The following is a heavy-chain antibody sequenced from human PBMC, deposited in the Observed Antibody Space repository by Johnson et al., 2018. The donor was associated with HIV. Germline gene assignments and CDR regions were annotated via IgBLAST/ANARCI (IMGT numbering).Heavy chain of an antibody. CDR2: IGPAGDT. Sequence: VQLVESGGGLVKPGGSLRLSCAASGFNFSRYDMHWVRQVTGKGLEWVSAIGPAGDTYYPGSVKGRFTISRENAKNSLYLQMNSLRAGDTAVYYCARGPLIVGASHAFDIWGQGTMVTVSS. D-gene: IGHD1-26*01. CDR3: ARGPLIVGASHAFDI. V-gene: IGHV3-13*01. J-gene: IGHJ3*02. CDR1: GFNFSRYD.